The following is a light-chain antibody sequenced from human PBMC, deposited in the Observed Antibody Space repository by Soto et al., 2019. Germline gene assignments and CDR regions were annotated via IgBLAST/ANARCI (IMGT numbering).Light chain of an antibody. V-gene: IGKV1-9*01. CDR1: QGISSY. CDR3: QQLNTYPWT. CDR2: AAS. Sequence: GDRVTITCRASQGISSYLAWYQQKPGKAPRLLIYAASTLQSAVPSRFSGSGSGTEFTLTISSLQPEDIATYYCQQLNTYPWTFGQGTKVDIK. J-gene: IGKJ1*01.